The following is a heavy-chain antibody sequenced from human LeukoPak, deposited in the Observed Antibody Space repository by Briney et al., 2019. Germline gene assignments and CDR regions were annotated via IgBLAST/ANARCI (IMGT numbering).Heavy chain of an antibody. CDR3: ARHSSGNLQPFDS. CDR1: GFTFSSYA. V-gene: IGHV3-23*01. D-gene: IGHD3-22*01. CDR2: ISGGGSNT. J-gene: IGHJ4*02. Sequence: GGSLRLSCAASGFTFSSYAMSWVRQAPGKGLEWVSAISGGGSNTHYADSVKGRFTISRDNSKNTLYLQMNSLGAEDTGVFYCARHSSGNLQPFDSWGQGTLVSVSS.